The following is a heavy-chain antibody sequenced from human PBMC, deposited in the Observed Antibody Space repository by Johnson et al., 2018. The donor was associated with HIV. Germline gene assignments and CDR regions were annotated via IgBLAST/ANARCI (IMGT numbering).Heavy chain of an antibody. CDR2: INAGGDT. CDR1: GIIVTGNF. J-gene: IGHJ3*02. CDR3: ARDDRPDGFDI. D-gene: IGHD1-14*01. V-gene: IGHV3-66*01. Sequence: VQLVESGGGLVQPGGSLRLSCAASGIIVTGNFMSWVRQAPGKGLEWVSVINAGGDTYYADSVKGRFNISRDRSKNTVSLQMNSLRVEDTAVYYCARDDRPDGFDIWGQGTMVTVSS.